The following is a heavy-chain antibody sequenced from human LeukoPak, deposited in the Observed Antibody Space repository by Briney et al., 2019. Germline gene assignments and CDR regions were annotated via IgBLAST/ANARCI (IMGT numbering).Heavy chain of an antibody. D-gene: IGHD3-22*01. CDR2: ITGSGDST. CDR1: GFTFSSFA. V-gene: IGHV3-23*01. Sequence: GGSLRLSCAASGFTFSSFAMTWVRQAPGKGLEWVSGITGSGDSTYYADSVKGRFTLSRDNSKNRLYLQMNSLRAEDMAIYYCAKADYYDSSLDAFDIWGQGTMVSVSS. J-gene: IGHJ3*02. CDR3: AKADYYDSSLDAFDI.